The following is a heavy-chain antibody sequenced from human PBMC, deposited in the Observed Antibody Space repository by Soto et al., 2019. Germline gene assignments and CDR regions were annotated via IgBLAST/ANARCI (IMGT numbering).Heavy chain of an antibody. CDR2: IKQDGSEK. Sequence: EVQLVESGGGLVQPGGSQRLSCAASGFTFSSYWMSWVRQAPGKGLEWVANIKQDGSEKYYVDSVKGRFTISRDNAKNSLYLQMNSLRAEDTAVYYCARLGGGYYFDYWGQGTLVTVSS. CDR1: GFTFSSYW. CDR3: ARLGGGYYFDY. D-gene: IGHD3-10*01. V-gene: IGHV3-7*03. J-gene: IGHJ4*02.